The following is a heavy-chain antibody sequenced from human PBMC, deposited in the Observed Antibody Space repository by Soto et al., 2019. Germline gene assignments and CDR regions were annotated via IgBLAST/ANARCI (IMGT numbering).Heavy chain of an antibody. CDR3: AKTYGPRNHYHAS. Sequence: EVQLLESGGGLVQPGGSLRLSCAASGFTISTFGMSWVRQAPGKGLEWVSISDDRSYYADSVKGRFTISRDNSRNTLYLQMDSLTADDTAIYYCAKTYGPRNHYHASWGLGTLVTVSS. J-gene: IGHJ5*02. CDR1: GFTISTFG. V-gene: IGHV3-23*01. CDR2: ISDDRS. D-gene: IGHD3-10*01.